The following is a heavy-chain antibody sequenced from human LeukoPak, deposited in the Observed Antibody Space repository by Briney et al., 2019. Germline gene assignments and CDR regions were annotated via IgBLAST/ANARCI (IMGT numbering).Heavy chain of an antibody. CDR2: ISSSRNYI. CDR3: ARVHGDYVRVWRYFDY. D-gene: IGHD4-17*01. J-gene: IGHJ4*02. Sequence: GGSLRLSCAASGFTFSSYSMNWVRQAPGKGLEWVSSISSSRNYIYYADSVKGRFTISRDNAKNSLYLQMNSLRAEDTAVYYCARVHGDYVRVWRYFDYWGQGTLVTVSS. CDR1: GFTFSSYS. V-gene: IGHV3-21*01.